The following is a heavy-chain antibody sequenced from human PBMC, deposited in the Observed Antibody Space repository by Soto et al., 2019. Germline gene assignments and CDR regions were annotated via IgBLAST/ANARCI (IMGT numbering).Heavy chain of an antibody. CDR1: GGSISDYY. D-gene: IGHD6-19*01. J-gene: IGHJ3*02. CDR2: IFNSVTT. CDR3: ARGASGWYRGFDI. Sequence: QVQLQESGPGLVKPSETLSLTCSVSGGSISDYYWTWIRQTPGKGLEWIGYIFNSVTTNYNPSLKRRITLSVDTSKNHFSLKMRSVTAADTAVYYCARGASGWYRGFDIWGQGTLVTVSS. V-gene: IGHV4-59*01.